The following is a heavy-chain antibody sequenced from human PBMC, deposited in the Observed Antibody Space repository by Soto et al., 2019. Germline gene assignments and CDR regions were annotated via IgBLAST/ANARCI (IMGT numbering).Heavy chain of an antibody. Sequence: ASVKVSCKASGGTFSSYTISWVRQAPGQGLEWMGRIIPILGIANYAQKFQGRVTITADKSTSTAYMELSSLRSEDTAVYYCARARPPYSSGWPLDYWGQGTLVTVSS. CDR1: GGTFSSYT. CDR2: IIPILGIA. CDR3: ARARPPYSSGWPLDY. V-gene: IGHV1-69*02. J-gene: IGHJ4*02. D-gene: IGHD6-19*01.